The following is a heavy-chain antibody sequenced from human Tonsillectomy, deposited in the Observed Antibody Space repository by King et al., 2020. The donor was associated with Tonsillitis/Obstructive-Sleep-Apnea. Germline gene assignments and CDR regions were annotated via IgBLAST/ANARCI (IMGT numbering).Heavy chain of an antibody. J-gene: IGHJ3*02. CDR3: VSHLEGGSFGI. CDR2: INAGNGNT. CDR1: GYSFTSYA. D-gene: IGHD1-26*01. Sequence: QLVQSGAEVKKPGASVKVSCKASGYSFTSYALHWVRQAPGQRLEWMGWINAGNGNTKYSQKFQGRVTITRDTSASTAYMEVSSLRSEDTAVYYCVSHLEGGSFGIWGQGKMGHVSS. V-gene: IGHV1-3*01.